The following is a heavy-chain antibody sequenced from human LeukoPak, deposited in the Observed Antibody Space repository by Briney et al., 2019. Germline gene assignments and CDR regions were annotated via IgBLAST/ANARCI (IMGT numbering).Heavy chain of an antibody. J-gene: IGHJ4*02. CDR3: ARGRGSSWYGEPYFDY. CDR1: GFTFSDYY. D-gene: IGHD6-13*01. V-gene: IGHV3-11*04. CDR2: ISSSGSTI. Sequence: GGSLRLSCAASGFTFSDYYMSWIRQAPGKGLEWGSYISSSGSTIYYADSVKGRFTISRDNAKNSLYLQMNSLRAEDTAVYYCARGRGSSWYGEPYFDYWGQGTLVTVSS.